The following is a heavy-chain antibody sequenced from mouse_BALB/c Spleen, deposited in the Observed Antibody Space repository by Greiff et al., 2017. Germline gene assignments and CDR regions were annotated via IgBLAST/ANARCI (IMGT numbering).Heavy chain of an antibody. D-gene: IGHD1-1*01. CDR2: ISNGGGST. Sequence: EVKLVESGGGLVQPGGSLKLSCAASGFTFSSYTMSWVRQTPEKRLEWVAYISNGGGSTYYPDTVKGRFTISRDNAKNTLYLQMSSLKSEDTAMYYCARHGLITTVVAFDYWGQGTTLTVSS. J-gene: IGHJ2*01. V-gene: IGHV5-12-2*01. CDR1: GFTFSSYT. CDR3: ARHGLITTVVAFDY.